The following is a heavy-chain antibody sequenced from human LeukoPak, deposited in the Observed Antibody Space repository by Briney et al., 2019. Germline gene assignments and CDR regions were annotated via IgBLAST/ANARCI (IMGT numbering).Heavy chain of an antibody. J-gene: IGHJ4*02. Sequence: GGSLRLSCAASGFTFSSYGMHWVRQAPGKGLEWVAFIRYDGSNKYYADSAKGRFTISRDNSKNTLYLQMNSLRAEDTAVYYCAKAGIQKWLVPFDYWGQGTLVTVSS. CDR2: IRYDGSNK. D-gene: IGHD6-19*01. V-gene: IGHV3-30*02. CDR1: GFTFSSYG. CDR3: AKAGIQKWLVPFDY.